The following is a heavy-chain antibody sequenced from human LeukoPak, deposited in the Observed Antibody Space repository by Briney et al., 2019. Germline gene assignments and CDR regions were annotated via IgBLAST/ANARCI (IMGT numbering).Heavy chain of an antibody. CDR3: ARRYSSGWYPGYFDS. D-gene: IGHD6-19*01. V-gene: IGHV4-59*08. CDR2: IYYSGST. J-gene: IGHJ4*02. Sequence: SETLSLTCTLSGGSISRYYWSWIRQPPGKGLEWIGYIYYSGSTNYNPSLKSRVTISVDTSKNQFSLKLSSVTAADTAVYYCARRYSSGWYPGYFDSWGQGTLVTVSS. CDR1: GGSISRYY.